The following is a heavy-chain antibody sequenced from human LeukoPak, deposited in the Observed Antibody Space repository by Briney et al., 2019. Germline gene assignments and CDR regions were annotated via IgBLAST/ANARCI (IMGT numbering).Heavy chain of an antibody. D-gene: IGHD5-18*01. CDR1: GGSISSGGYY. V-gene: IGHV4-31*03. CDR2: IYYSGST. CDR3: ASSDTAMAKIDY. Sequence: RPSETLSLTCTVSGGSISSGGYYWSWIRQHPGKGLEWIGYIYYSGSTYYNPSLKSRVTISVDTSRNQFSLELNSVTAADTAVYYCASSDTAMAKIDYWGQGTLVTVSS. J-gene: IGHJ4*02.